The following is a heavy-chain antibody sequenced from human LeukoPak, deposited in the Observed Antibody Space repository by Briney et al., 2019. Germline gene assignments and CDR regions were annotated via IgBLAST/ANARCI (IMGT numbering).Heavy chain of an antibody. Sequence: SETLSLTCAVYGGSFSGYYWSRIRQPPGKGLEWIGEINHSGSTNYNPSLKSRVTISVDTSKNQFSLKLSSVTAADTAVYYCARLVGATYYYYYYMDVWGKGTTVTISS. D-gene: IGHD1-26*01. CDR2: INHSGST. J-gene: IGHJ6*03. CDR1: GGSFSGYY. CDR3: ARLVGATYYYYYYMDV. V-gene: IGHV4-34*01.